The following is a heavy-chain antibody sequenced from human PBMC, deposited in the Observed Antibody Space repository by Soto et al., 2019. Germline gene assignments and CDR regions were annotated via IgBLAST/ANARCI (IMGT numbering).Heavy chain of an antibody. J-gene: IGHJ3*02. D-gene: IGHD3-3*01. CDR3: ARNSPILDYAFDI. CDR1: GYTFTSYA. CDR2: INAGNGNT. Sequence: QVQLVQSGAEEKKPGASVKVSCKASGYTFTSYAMHWVRQAPGQRLEWMGWINAGNGNTKYSQKFQGRVTITRDTSASTAYMELSSLRSEDTAVYYCARNSPILDYAFDIWGQGTMVTVSS. V-gene: IGHV1-3*05.